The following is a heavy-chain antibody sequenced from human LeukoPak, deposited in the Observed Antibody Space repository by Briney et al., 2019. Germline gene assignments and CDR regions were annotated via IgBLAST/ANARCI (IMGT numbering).Heavy chain of an antibody. D-gene: IGHD3-22*01. CDR2: INHGGSAI. J-gene: IGHJ3*02. Sequence: GGSLRLSCAASGFTFSNYWMSWVRQAPGKGLECVANINHGGSAIYYMDSVKGRFTISRDNAKNSLYLQMNSLRAEDTAVYYCARGIRITMIVVVNAFDIWGQGTMVTVSS. V-gene: IGHV3-7*01. CDR1: GFTFSNYW. CDR3: ARGIRITMIVVVNAFDI.